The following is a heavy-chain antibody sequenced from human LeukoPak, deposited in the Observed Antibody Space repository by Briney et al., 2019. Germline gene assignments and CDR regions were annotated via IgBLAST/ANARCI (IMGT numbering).Heavy chain of an antibody. V-gene: IGHV3-48*01. J-gene: IGHJ3*02. CDR3: ATTEWGDAFDI. Sequence: GGSLRLSCAASGFTFSSYSMNWVRQAPGKGLEWVSYISSSSSTIYYADSVKGRFTISKDNAKNSLYLQMNSLRAEDTAVYYCATTEWGDAFDIWGQGTMVTVSS. D-gene: IGHD3-3*01. CDR1: GFTFSSYS. CDR2: ISSSSSTI.